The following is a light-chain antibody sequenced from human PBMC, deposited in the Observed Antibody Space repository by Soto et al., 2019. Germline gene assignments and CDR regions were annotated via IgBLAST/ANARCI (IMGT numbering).Light chain of an antibody. CDR3: SSFPGSNLL. Sequence: QSALTQPASVSGSPGQSITISCTGTSSDVGGYNYVSWYQQHPGKAPKLMIYEVSNRPSGVSNRFSGSKSGNTASLTISGLQAEDEADYYCSSFPGSNLLFGGGTQLTVL. CDR2: EVS. J-gene: IGLJ2*01. CDR1: SSDVGGYNY. V-gene: IGLV2-14*01.